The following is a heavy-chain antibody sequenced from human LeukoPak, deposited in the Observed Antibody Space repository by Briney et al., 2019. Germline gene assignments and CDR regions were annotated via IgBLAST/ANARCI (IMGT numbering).Heavy chain of an antibody. D-gene: IGHD1-26*01. CDR3: ARVIVGATTADY. J-gene: IGHJ4*02. CDR1: GYTFTSYG. V-gene: IGHV1-18*01. Sequence: SSLKVSCKASGYTFTSYGISWVRQAPGQGLEWMGWISAYNGNTHYAHKLQGRVTMTTDTSTSTAYMELRSLRSDDTAVYYCARVIVGATTADYWGQGTLVTVSS. CDR2: ISAYNGNT.